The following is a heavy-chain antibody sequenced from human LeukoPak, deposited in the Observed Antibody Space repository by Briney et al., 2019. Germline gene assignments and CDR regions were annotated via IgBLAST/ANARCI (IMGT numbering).Heavy chain of an antibody. CDR2: IWSDGSEK. CDR3: ARTSGIAAAGTFDY. V-gene: IGHV3-33*01. CDR1: GFSFSTYG. D-gene: IGHD6-13*01. Sequence: PGKSLRLSCAASGFSFSTYGFHWVRQAPGKGLEWVAVIWSDGSEKYYADSVKGRFTVSRDDSKNTLFLQMNSLRAEDTAVYYCARTSGIAAAGTFDYWGQGTLVTVSS. J-gene: IGHJ4*02.